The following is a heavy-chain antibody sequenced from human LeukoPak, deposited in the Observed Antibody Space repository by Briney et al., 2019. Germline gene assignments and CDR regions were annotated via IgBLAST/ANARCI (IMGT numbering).Heavy chain of an antibody. Sequence: SETLSLTCTVSGGSISSHYWSWIRQPPGKGLEWIGYIYYSGSTNYNPSPKSRVTISVDTSRNQFSLKLSPVTAADTAVYYCAREGGEWELLGYFDYWGQGTLVTVSS. D-gene: IGHD1-26*01. CDR2: IYYSGST. CDR1: GGSISSHY. V-gene: IGHV4-59*11. CDR3: AREGGEWELLGYFDY. J-gene: IGHJ4*02.